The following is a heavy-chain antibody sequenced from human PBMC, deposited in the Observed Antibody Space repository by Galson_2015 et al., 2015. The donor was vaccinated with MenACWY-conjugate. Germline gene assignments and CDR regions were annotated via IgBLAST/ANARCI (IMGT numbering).Heavy chain of an antibody. Sequence: SLRLACEASGFTFSSYAMGWARQARGKGLEGVSSISASGGSTYYADSVKGRFTISRDNSKNTLYLQMNSLRAEDTAVYYCANLGGGSCYGGDFWGQGTLVTVSS. D-gene: IGHD2-15*01. CDR3: ANLGGGSCYGGDF. CDR1: GFTFSSYA. V-gene: IGHV3-23*01. J-gene: IGHJ4*02. CDR2: ISASGGST.